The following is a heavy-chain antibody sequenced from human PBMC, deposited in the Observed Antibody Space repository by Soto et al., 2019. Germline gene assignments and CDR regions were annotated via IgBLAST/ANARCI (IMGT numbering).Heavy chain of an antibody. J-gene: IGHJ3*02. Sequence: SETLSLTCTVSGGSISSYYWSWIRQPPGKGLEWIGYIYYSGSTNYNPSLKSRVAISVDTSKNQFSLKLSSVTAADTAVYYCARDSKRAFDIWGQGTMVTVSS. CDR2: IYYSGST. CDR3: ARDSKRAFDI. V-gene: IGHV4-59*01. CDR1: GGSISSYY.